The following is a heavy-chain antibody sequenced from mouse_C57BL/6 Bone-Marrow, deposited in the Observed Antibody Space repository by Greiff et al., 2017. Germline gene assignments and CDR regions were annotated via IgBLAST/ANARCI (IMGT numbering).Heavy chain of an antibody. CDR2: LSDGGSYT. CDR1: GFTFSSYA. Sequence: EVQRVESGGGLVKPGGSLKLSCAASGFTFSSYAMSWVRQTPEKRLEWVATLSDGGSYTSYPDNVKGRFTISRDNAKNNLYLQMSHLKSENTAMYYCARIPYYYGSSPWYFDVWGTGTTVTVSS. CDR3: ARIPYYYGSSPWYFDV. J-gene: IGHJ1*03. V-gene: IGHV5-4*01. D-gene: IGHD1-1*01.